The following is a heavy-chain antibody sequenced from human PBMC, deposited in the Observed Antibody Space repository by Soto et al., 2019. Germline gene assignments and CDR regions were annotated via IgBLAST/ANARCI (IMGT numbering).Heavy chain of an antibody. Sequence: PSETLSLTCAVSGGSISSSNWWSWVRQPPGKGLEWIGEIYHSGSTNYNPSLKSRVTISVDKSKNQFSLKLSSVTAADTAVYYCARVPVIWFGELEYYYGMDVWGQGTTVTVSS. CDR3: ARVPVIWFGELEYYYGMDV. D-gene: IGHD3-10*01. J-gene: IGHJ6*02. CDR2: IYHSGST. CDR1: GGSISSSNW. V-gene: IGHV4-4*02.